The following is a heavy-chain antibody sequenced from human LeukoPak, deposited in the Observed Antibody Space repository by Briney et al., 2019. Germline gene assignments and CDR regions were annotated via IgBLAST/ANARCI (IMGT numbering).Heavy chain of an antibody. CDR2: IYYSGST. J-gene: IGHJ5*02. CDR3: ARVRESGSSFLYNWFRP. D-gene: IGHD1-1*01. V-gene: IGHV4-59*01. CDR1: GGSIRSYY. Sequence: SETLSLTCPVSGGSIRSYYWSWIRQPPGKGLEGIGYIYYSGSTNYNPSLQSRVTISVDTSKIQFSLKPGSVTAADTAVYYCARVRESGSSFLYNWFRPWGQGTGVTVSS.